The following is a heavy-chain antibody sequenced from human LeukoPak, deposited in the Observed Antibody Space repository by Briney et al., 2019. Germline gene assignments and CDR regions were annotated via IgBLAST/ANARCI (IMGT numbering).Heavy chain of an antibody. CDR1: GFIFSNYG. V-gene: IGHV3-30*18. CDR3: AKDQVRDSHPPFDP. CDR2: ISYDGSNK. J-gene: IGHJ5*02. D-gene: IGHD2-2*01. Sequence: GGSLRLSCAASGFIFSNYGMHWVRQAPGKGLEWVAVISYDGSNKYYADSVKGRFTISRDNSKNTLYLQMNSLRAEDTAVYYCAKDQVRDSHPPFDPWGQGTLVTVSS.